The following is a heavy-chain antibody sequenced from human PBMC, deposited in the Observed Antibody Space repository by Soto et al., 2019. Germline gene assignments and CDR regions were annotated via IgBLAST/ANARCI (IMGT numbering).Heavy chain of an antibody. CDR2: ISYTGSA. Sequence: SETLSLTCTVSGGSINYSYWTWIRQPPGNGLEWIGYISYTGSANYNASLKSRLTISVDTSKNQFSLKLSSVTAADTALYYCARVNYGDYYYGMDVWGQGTTVTVSS. J-gene: IGHJ6*02. D-gene: IGHD4-17*01. V-gene: IGHV4-59*01. CDR1: GGSINYSY. CDR3: ARVNYGDYYYGMDV.